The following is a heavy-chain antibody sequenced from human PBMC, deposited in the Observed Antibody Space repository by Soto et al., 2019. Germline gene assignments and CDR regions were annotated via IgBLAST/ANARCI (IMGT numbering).Heavy chain of an antibody. CDR2: ISSSSSYI. J-gene: IGHJ6*03. CDR1: GFTFSSYS. V-gene: IGHV3-21*01. CDR3: ARDSPNYYYMDV. Sequence: EVQLVESGGGLVKPGGSLRLSCAASGFTFSSYSMNWVRQAPGKGLEWVSSISSSSSYIYYADSVKGRFTISRDNAKNSLYLQMNSRRGEDTAVYYCARDSPNYYYMDVWGKGTTVTVSS.